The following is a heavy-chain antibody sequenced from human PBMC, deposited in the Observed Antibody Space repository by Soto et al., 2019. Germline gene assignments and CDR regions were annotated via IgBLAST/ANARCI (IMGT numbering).Heavy chain of an antibody. V-gene: IGHV4-59*01. D-gene: IGHD3-16*01. CDR1: GGPISSYY. CDR3: AMAQGGYYYYGMDV. CDR2: IYYSGST. Sequence: SEALSLTCAVSGGPISSYYWSWIRQPPGKGLEWIGYIYYSGSTNYNPSLKSRVTISVDTSKNQFSLKLSSVTAADTAVYYCAMAQGGYYYYGMDVWGQGTTVTVSS. J-gene: IGHJ6*02.